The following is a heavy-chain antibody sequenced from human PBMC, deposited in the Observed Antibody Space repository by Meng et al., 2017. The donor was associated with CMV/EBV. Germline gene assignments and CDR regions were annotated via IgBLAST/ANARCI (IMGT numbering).Heavy chain of an antibody. J-gene: IGHJ4*02. CDR1: GFTFSSYW. CDR2: IKQDGSEK. CDR3: ARDCSSTSCSPAFDY. V-gene: IGHV3-7*01. Sequence: LSLTCAASGFTFSSYWMSWVRQAPGKGLEWVANIKQDGSEKYYVDSVKGRFTISRDNAKNSLYLQMNSLRAEDTAVYYCARDCSSTSCSPAFDYWGQGTLVTVSS. D-gene: IGHD2-2*01.